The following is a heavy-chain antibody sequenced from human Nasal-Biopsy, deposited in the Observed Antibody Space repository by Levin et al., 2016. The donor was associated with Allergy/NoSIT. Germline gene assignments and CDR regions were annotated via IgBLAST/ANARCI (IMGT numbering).Heavy chain of an antibody. V-gene: IGHV3-30*04. CDR3: ARGGTREISTDFEF. CDR1: GFTLSDYT. CDR2: ITYDGEFK. D-gene: IGHD2-2*01. J-gene: IGHJ4*02. Sequence: GESLKISCAASGFTLSDYTMHWVRQAPGKGPEWVSVITYDGEFKFYADSMKGRFTINRDNSKNTFFLQMTSLRVEDTALYYCARGGTREISTDFEFWGQGALVTVSS.